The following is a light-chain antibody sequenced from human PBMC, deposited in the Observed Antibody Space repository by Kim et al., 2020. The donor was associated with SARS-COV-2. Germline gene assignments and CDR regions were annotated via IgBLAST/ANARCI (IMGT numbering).Light chain of an antibody. J-gene: IGLJ1*01. CDR3: CSCAGSSTYV. CDR1: SSDVGSYNL. V-gene: IGLV2-23*02. Sequence: QSALTQPASASGSPGRSITIPCTGTSSDVGSYNLVSWYQQHPGKASKLMIYEVSKRPSGVSNRFSGSKSANTASLTISGLQAEDEADYYCCSCAGSSTYVFGTGTKVTVL. CDR2: EVS.